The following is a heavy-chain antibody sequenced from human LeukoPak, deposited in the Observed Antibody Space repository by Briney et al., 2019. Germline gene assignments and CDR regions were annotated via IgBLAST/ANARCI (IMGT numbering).Heavy chain of an antibody. CDR3: ARVSAHGICDS. D-gene: IGHD3-3*01. J-gene: IGHJ4*02. CDR2: IYHSGRA. Sequence: PSETLSLTRTVSGYSITSGYYWAWIRQPPGKGLEWIGNIYHSGRAFYKSSLKSRVTMSVETSKNQFSLNLTSVTAADTAVYFCARVSAHGICDSWGRGTLVTVSS. CDR1: GYSITSGYY. V-gene: IGHV4-38-2*02.